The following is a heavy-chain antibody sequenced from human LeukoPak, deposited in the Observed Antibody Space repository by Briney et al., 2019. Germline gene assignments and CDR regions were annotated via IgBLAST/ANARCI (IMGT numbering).Heavy chain of an antibody. CDR1: GFTFSSYW. J-gene: IGHJ3*02. V-gene: IGHV3-7*01. CDR3: ARATYYYDSSGYYPSTPDAFDI. Sequence: GGSLRLSCAASGFTFSSYWMSWVRQAPGKGLEWVANIKQDGSEKYYVDSVKGRFTISRDNAKNSLYLQMNSLRAEDTAVYYCARATYYYDSSGYYPSTPDAFDIWGQGTMVTVSS. D-gene: IGHD3-22*01. CDR2: IKQDGSEK.